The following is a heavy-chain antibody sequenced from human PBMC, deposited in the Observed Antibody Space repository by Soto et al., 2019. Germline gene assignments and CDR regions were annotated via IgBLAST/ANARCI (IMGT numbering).Heavy chain of an antibody. Sequence: GGSLRLSCAASEFTFSSYGMHWVRQAPGKGLEWVAVISHDGGYRYYADSVKGRFTISRDNSKNTLYLQMNSLRAEDTAVYYCAKESFEVVIPVSGNYFDYWGQGTRVTVSA. J-gene: IGHJ4*02. V-gene: IGHV3-30*18. CDR3: AKESFEVVIPVSGNYFDY. CDR2: ISHDGGYR. CDR1: EFTFSSYG. D-gene: IGHD2-2*01.